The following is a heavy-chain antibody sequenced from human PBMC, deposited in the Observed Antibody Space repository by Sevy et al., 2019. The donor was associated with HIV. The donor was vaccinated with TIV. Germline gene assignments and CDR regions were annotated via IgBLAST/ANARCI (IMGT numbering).Heavy chain of an antibody. Sequence: GGSLRLSCAASGFTFSKYSMSWVRQPPGKGLEWVSTLSFGCGEINYAVSVKDRFTISRDNSKSSVYLQMNNLRPEDTAVYYCAREGCTKPHDYWGQGTLVTVSS. D-gene: IGHD2-8*01. J-gene: IGHJ4*02. CDR1: GFTFSKYS. CDR3: AREGCTKPHDY. V-gene: IGHV3-23*01. CDR2: LSFGCGEI.